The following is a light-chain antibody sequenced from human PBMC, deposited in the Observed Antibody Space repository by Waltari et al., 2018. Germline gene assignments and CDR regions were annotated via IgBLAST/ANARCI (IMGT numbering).Light chain of an antibody. Sequence: QTVVTQEPSLSVSPGGTVTLTSALTSGSVPTTSYATCYQQTPGQPPRTLVYKGSSRSSGVPDRFSGSVLGNTAALTITGAQADDESNYYCSLYMGSGIWVFGGGTKLTVL. V-gene: IGLV8-61*01. CDR1: SGSVPTTSY. CDR3: SLYMGSGIWV. CDR2: KGS. J-gene: IGLJ3*02.